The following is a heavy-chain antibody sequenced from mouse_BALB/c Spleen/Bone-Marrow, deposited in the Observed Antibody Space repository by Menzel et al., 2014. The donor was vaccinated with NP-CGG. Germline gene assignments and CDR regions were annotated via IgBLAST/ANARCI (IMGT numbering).Heavy chain of an antibody. Sequence: EVKLQESGTVLARPGAAVKMSCKASGYTFSNYWMHWVKQRPGQGLEWIGTIHPGNSDTTYNQNFKGKAKLTAVTSTSTAYMEPSSLTNEDSAVYYCTTLARNNFDYWGQGTTLTVSS. D-gene: IGHD3-1*01. CDR1: GYTFSNYW. CDR2: IHPGNSDT. J-gene: IGHJ2*01. V-gene: IGHV1-5*01. CDR3: TTLARNNFDY.